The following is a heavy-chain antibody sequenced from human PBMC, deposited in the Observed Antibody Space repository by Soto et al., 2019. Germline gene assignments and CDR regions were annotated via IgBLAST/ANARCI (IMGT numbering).Heavy chain of an antibody. Sequence: EVQLLESGGGLVQPGGSLRLSCAASGFTFSSYAMSWVRQAPGKGLEWVSAISGSGGSTYYADSVKGRFTISRDNSKNTLYLQMNSMRAEDTAVYYCAKARAGQLADYYSYGMDVWGQGTTVTVSS. D-gene: IGHD6-6*01. J-gene: IGHJ6*02. CDR1: GFTFSSYA. CDR3: AKARAGQLADYYSYGMDV. CDR2: ISGSGGST. V-gene: IGHV3-23*01.